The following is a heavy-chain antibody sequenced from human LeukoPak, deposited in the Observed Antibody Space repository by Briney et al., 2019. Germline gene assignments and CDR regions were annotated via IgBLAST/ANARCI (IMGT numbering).Heavy chain of an antibody. CDR1: GFTFGDYA. CDR2: IRSKAYGGTT. J-gene: IGHJ3*02. CDR3: TAYCRGDCYLRAFDI. D-gene: IGHD2-21*02. V-gene: IGHV3-49*04. Sequence: PGGSLRLSCTASGFTFGDYAMSWVRQAPGKGLEWVGFIRSKAYGGTTEYAASVKGRFTISRDDSKSIAYLQMNSLKTEDTAVYYCTAYCRGDCYLRAFDIWGRGTMVTVSS.